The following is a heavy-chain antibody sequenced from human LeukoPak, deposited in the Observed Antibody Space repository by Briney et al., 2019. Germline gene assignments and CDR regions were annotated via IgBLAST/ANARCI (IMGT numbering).Heavy chain of an antibody. Sequence: SETLSLTCTVSGVSISSYYWSWLRQPPGKGLEWIGYIYTSGNTNYNPSLKSRVTISVDTSKNQFSLKLSSVTAADTAVYYCASHYHDSSGWAMGAFDIWGQGTMVTVSS. V-gene: IGHV4-4*09. J-gene: IGHJ3*02. CDR1: GVSISSYY. CDR2: IYTSGNT. CDR3: ASHYHDSSGWAMGAFDI. D-gene: IGHD3-22*01.